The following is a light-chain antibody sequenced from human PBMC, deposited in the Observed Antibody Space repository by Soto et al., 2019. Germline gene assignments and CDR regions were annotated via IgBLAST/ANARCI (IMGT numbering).Light chain of an antibody. CDR1: QSISIY. Sequence: DIQMTQSPSSLSASVGDRVTVTCRASQSISIYFHWYQQKPGKAPKFLIFAASGLQSGVPSSFSGSGSGTHITLTISSLRPEDFASHYCQQSYSVPGTLGQGT. CDR3: QQSYSVPGT. V-gene: IGKV1-39*01. CDR2: AAS. J-gene: IGKJ1*01.